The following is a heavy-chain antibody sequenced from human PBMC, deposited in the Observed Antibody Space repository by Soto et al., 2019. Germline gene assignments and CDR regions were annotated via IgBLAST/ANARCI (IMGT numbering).Heavy chain of an antibody. CDR3: ARVPSYGGYDPYFDY. Sequence: GGSLRLSCAASGFTFSDYYMSWIRQAPGKGLEWVSYISSSGSTIYYADSVKGRFTISRDNAKNSLYLQMNSLRAEDTAVYYCARVPSYGGYDPYFDYWGQGTLVTVSS. CDR1: GFTFSDYY. D-gene: IGHD5-12*01. J-gene: IGHJ4*02. V-gene: IGHV3-11*01. CDR2: ISSSGSTI.